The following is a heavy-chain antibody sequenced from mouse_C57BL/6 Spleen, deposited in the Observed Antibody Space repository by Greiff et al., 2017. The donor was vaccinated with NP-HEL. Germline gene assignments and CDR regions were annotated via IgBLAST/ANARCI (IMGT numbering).Heavy chain of an antibody. CDR1: GFTFTDYY. CDR2: IRNKANGYTT. Sequence: EVKLQESGGGLVQPGGSLSLSCAASGFTFTDYYMSWVRQPPGKALEWLGFIRNKANGYTTEYSASVKGRFTISRDNSQSILYLQMNALRAEDSATYYGARLYDAMDYWGQGTSVTVSS. CDR3: ARLYDAMDY. V-gene: IGHV7-3*01. J-gene: IGHJ4*01.